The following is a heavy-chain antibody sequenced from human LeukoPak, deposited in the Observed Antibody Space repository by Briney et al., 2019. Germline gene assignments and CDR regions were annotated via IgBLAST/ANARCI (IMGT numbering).Heavy chain of an antibody. Sequence: KPSETLSLTCAVSGGSFSGYYWSWIRQPPGKGLEWIGEINHSGSTNYNPSLKGRVTISVDTSKNQFSLKLSSVTAADTAVYYCARVGFSSSWFSPPPDYWCQGTLNPVSA. D-gene: IGHD6-13*01. V-gene: IGHV4-34*01. CDR1: GGSFSGYY. CDR3: ARVGFSSSWFSPPPDY. J-gene: IGHJ4*02. CDR2: INHSGST.